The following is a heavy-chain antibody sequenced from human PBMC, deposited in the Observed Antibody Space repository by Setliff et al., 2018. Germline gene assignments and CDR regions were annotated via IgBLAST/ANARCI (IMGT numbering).Heavy chain of an antibody. V-gene: IGHV4-4*07. CDR3: ARERTIFGILVISGWFDP. J-gene: IGHJ5*02. Sequence: SETLSLTCTVSGASISDYYWTWIRQPAGKGLEWIGRVSASGSTTYNPSLKSRVTMSVDTSRNQISLNLTSVTAADTAMYYCARERTIFGILVISGWFDPWGQGTVVTVSS. CDR1: GASISDYY. CDR2: VSASGST. D-gene: IGHD3-3*01.